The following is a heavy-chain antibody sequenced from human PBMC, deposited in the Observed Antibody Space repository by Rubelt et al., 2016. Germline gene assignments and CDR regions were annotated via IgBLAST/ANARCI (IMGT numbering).Heavy chain of an antibody. V-gene: IGHV2-5*01. J-gene: IGHJ6*02. Sequence: SLSTSGVGVGWIRQPPEKALEWLTLIYWNDDKRYSPSLKSRLTITKDTSKNQVVLTMTNMDPVDTATYYCAHLPRITIFGEEHYYYYGMDVWGQGTTVTVSS. CDR1: SLSTSGVG. D-gene: IGHD3-3*01. CDR2: IYWNDDK. CDR3: AHLPRITIFGEEHYYYYGMDV.